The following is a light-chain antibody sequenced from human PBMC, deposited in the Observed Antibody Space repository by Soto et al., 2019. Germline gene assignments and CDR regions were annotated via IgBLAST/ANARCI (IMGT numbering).Light chain of an antibody. CDR1: QSVLYSSNNKNY. CDR3: QQYYSTPRT. V-gene: IGKV4-1*01. CDR2: WAS. J-gene: IGKJ1*01. Sequence: DIVMTQSPDSLAVSLGERATINCKSSQSVLYSSNNKNYLAWYQQKPGQPPKLLIYWASTLESGVPDRFSGSGSGTDFTLTISSLQAEDVPVYYCQQYYSTPRTFGQGTKVEIK.